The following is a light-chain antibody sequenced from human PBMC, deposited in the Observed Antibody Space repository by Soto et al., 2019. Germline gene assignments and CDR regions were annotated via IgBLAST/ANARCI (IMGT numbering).Light chain of an antibody. CDR3: CSYADSSTFYV. Sequence: QSALTQPASVSGSPGQSITISCTGTSSDVGSYNLVSWYQQHPGKAPKLMIYEGSKRPSGVSNRFSGSKSGNTASLTISGLQAEDEADYYCCSYADSSTFYVFGTGTEVTVL. CDR1: SSDVGSYNL. CDR2: EGS. V-gene: IGLV2-23*01. J-gene: IGLJ1*01.